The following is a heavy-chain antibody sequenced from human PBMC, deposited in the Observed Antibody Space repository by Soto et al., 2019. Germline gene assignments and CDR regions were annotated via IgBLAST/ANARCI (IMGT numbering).Heavy chain of an antibody. D-gene: IGHD3-3*02. CDR2: ISGSGDST. J-gene: IGHJ4*02. V-gene: IGHV3-23*01. CDR3: AKTTISDGPWYFDY. CDR1: GFTFSSYA. Sequence: GGSLRLSCAASGFTFSSYAMSWVRQAPGKGLEWVSGISGSGDSTYYADSVKGRFTISKDNSKNTLYLQMNSLRAEDTAVYYCAKTTISDGPWYFDYWGQGTLVTVSS.